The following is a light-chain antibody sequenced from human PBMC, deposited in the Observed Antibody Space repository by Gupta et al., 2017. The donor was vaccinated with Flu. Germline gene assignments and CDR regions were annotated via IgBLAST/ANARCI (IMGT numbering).Light chain of an antibody. CDR1: QWTSNF. J-gene: IGKJ1*01. CDR2: AAS. Sequence: PSSVSASVGDRVTITGRASQWTSNFLYWYQQKPGRAPNLLIYAASSLQSGVPSRFSGSGSGRDFTLTISSLQPEDFATYYCQQSYSTPPAFGEETRVEIK. CDR3: QQSYSTPPA. V-gene: IGKV1-39*01.